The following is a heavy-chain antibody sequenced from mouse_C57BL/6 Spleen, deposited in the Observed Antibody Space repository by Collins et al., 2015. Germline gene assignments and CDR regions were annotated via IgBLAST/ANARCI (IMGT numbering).Heavy chain of an antibody. J-gene: IGHJ3*01. V-gene: IGHV1-59*01. CDR2: IDPSDSYT. CDR3: ARDRSGD. CDR1: GYTFTSYW. Sequence: QVQLQQPGAELVRPGTSVKLSCKASGYTFTSYWMHWVKQGPGQGLEWIGVIDPSDSYTNYNQKFKGKATLTVDTSSSTAYMQLSSLTSGDSAVYYCARDRSGDWGQGTLVTVSA. D-gene: IGHD3-2*02.